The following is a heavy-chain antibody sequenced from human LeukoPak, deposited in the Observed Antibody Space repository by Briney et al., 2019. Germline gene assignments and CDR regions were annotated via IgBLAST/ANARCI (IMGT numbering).Heavy chain of an antibody. J-gene: IGHJ5*02. Sequence: SETLSLTCTVSGGSISSFYWHWIRQPAGKGLEWIGRMFASGSTIYNPSLTSRVTMSVDASKNHIYLSLSSVTAPDTAVYYCARGFQYSSSWYGGFDPWGQGILVTVSS. D-gene: IGHD6-13*01. V-gene: IGHV4-4*07. CDR1: GGSISSFY. CDR2: MFASGST. CDR3: ARGFQYSSSWYGGFDP.